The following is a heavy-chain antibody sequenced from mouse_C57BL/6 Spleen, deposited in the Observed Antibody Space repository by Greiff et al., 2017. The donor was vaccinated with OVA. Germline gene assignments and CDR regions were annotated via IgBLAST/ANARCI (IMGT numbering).Heavy chain of an antibody. D-gene: IGHD4-1*01. V-gene: IGHV1-61*01. CDR1: GYTFTSYW. J-gene: IGHJ4*01. Sequence: QVQLQQSGAELVRPGSSVKLSCKASGYTFTSYWMDWVKQRPGQGLEWIGNIYPSDSETHYNQKFKDKATLTVDKSSSTAYMQLSSLTSEDSAVYYCARRTGTRAMDYWGQGTSVTVSS. CDR2: IYPSDSET. CDR3: ARRTGTRAMDY.